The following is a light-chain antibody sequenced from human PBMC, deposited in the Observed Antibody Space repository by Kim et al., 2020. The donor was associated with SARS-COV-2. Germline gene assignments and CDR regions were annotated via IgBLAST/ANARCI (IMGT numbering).Light chain of an antibody. J-gene: IGKJ1*01. CDR3: LQHKSYPWT. CDR2: AAS. CDR1: QGINNY. Sequence: ASVGDRVTITWRASQGINNYLVWFQQKPGKVPKCLIYAASNLQSGVPSRFSGSGSGTEFTLTISNLQPEDLATYHCLQHKSYPWTFGQGTKVDIK. V-gene: IGKV1-17*03.